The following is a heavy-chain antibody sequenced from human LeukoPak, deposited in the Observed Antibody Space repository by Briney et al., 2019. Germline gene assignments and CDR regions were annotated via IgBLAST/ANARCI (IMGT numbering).Heavy chain of an antibody. CDR3: AKDGVIWNSFDY. V-gene: IGHV3-30*18. CDR2: ISYDGSNK. J-gene: IGHJ4*02. CDR1: GFTFSSYG. D-gene: IGHD1-1*01. Sequence: PGRSLRLSCAASGFTFSSYGMHWVRQAPGKGREWVAVISYDGSNKYYADSVKGRFTISRDNSKNTLYLQMNSLRAEDTAVYYCAKDGVIWNSFDYWGQGTLVTVSS.